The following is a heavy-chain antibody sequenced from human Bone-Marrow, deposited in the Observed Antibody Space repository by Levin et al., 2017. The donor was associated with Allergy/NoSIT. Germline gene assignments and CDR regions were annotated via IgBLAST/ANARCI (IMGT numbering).Heavy chain of an antibody. CDR2: FDPEDGET. V-gene: IGHV1-24*01. J-gene: IGHJ3*02. Sequence: GGSLRLSCKVSGYTLTELSMHWVRQAPGKGLEWMGGFDPEDGETIYAQKFQGRVTMTEDTSTDTAYMELSSLRSEDTAVYYCIVATRLGFDAFDIWGQGTMVTVSS. D-gene: IGHD5-12*01. CDR3: IVATRLGFDAFDI. CDR1: GYTLTELS.